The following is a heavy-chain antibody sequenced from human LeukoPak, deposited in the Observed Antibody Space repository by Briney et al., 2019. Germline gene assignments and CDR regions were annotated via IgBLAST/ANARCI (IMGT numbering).Heavy chain of an antibody. D-gene: IGHD1-20*01. CDR1: GFTFSSYW. CDR2: IKQDGSEK. J-gene: IGHJ4*02. Sequence: PGGSLRLSCAASGFTFSSYWMSWVRQAPGKGLEWVANIKQDGSEKYYVDSVKGRFTISRDNAKNSLYLQMNSLRAEDTAVYYCAREGRNYNWNDGYFDYWGQGTLVTVSS. V-gene: IGHV3-7*01. CDR3: AREGRNYNWNDGYFDY.